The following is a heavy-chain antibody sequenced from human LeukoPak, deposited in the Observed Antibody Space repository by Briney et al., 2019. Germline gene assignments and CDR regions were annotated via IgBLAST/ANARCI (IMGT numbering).Heavy chain of an antibody. CDR3: ARWDYSNYYYDY. D-gene: IGHD4-11*01. J-gene: IGHJ4*02. CDR2: IYYSGST. V-gene: IGHV4-39*01. CDR1: GGSISSRSYY. Sequence: SETLSLTCTVSGGSISSRSYYWGWIRQPPGKGLEWIGSIYYSGSTYYNPSLKSRVTISVDTSKNQFSLKLSSVTAADTAVYYCARWDYSNYYYDYWGQGTLVTVSS.